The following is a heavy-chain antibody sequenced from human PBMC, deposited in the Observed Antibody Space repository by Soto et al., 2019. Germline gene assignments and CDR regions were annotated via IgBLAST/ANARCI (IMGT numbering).Heavy chain of an antibody. V-gene: IGHV4-34*01. Sequence: PSETLSLTCAVYGGSFSGYYWSWIRQPPGPGLEWVGESNHSGSTDYNPSLKSRVTISGDTSKNQFSLKLSSVTAADTAVYYCARWGLNWFDPWGQGTLVTVSS. CDR1: GGSFSGYY. CDR3: ARWGLNWFDP. D-gene: IGHD3-16*01. CDR2: SNHSGST. J-gene: IGHJ5*02.